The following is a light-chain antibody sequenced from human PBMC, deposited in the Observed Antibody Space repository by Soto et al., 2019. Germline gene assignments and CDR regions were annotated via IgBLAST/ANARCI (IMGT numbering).Light chain of an antibody. CDR2: GAS. Sequence: QMTQSPSSLSASVGDRVTISCRASQGIRSDLAWYQQKPGKVPKLLIYGASKLESRVPSRFSGSGFGTDFTLTISSLQPEDFATYYCLQDYNFPWAFGQGTKVEIK. CDR1: QGIRSD. V-gene: IGKV1-6*01. J-gene: IGKJ1*01. CDR3: LQDYNFPWA.